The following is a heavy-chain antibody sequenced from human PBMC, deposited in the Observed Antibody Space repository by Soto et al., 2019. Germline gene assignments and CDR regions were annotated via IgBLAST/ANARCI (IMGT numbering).Heavy chain of an antibody. CDR2: INSAGSST. V-gene: IGHV3-74*01. J-gene: IGHJ4*02. Sequence: EVPLVESGGGLVQPGGSLRLSCAASGLTFSSYWMHWVRQAPGKGLVWVSRINSAGSSTSYADSVKGRFTISRNNANTTLYLQMTSLSAEYTAVYYFALSHTVTTDYWGPATLVTVSS. CDR1: GLTFSSYW. CDR3: ALSHTVTTDY. D-gene: IGHD4-17*01.